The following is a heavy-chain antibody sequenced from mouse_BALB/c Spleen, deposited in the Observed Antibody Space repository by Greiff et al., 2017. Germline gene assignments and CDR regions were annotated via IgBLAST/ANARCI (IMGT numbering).Heavy chain of an antibody. Sequence: EVQLQQSGAELVRSGASVKLSCTASGFNIKDYYMHWVKQRPEQGLEWIGWIDPENGDTEYAPKFQGKATMTADTSSNTAYLQLSSLTSEDTAVYYCNAGGSSLAWFAYWGQGTLVTVSA. CDR3: NAGGSSLAWFAY. V-gene: IGHV14-4*02. D-gene: IGHD1-1*01. CDR1: GFNIKDYY. J-gene: IGHJ3*01. CDR2: IDPENGDT.